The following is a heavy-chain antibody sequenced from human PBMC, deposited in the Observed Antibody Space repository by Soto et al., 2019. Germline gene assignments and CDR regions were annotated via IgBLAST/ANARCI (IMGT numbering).Heavy chain of an antibody. D-gene: IGHD2-2*01. V-gene: IGHV1-69*13. Sequence: GASVKVSCKASGGTFSSYAISWVRQAPGQGLEWMGGIIPIFGTANYAQKFQGRVTITADESTSTAYMELSSLRSEDTAVYYCASGEGDCSSTSCYYYYYYYGMDVWGQGTTVTVSS. CDR3: ASGEGDCSSTSCYYYYYYYGMDV. J-gene: IGHJ6*02. CDR2: IIPIFGTA. CDR1: GGTFSSYA.